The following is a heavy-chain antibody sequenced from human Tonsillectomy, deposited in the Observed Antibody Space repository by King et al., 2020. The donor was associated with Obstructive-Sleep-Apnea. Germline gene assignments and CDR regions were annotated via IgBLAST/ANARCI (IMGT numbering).Heavy chain of an antibody. J-gene: IGHJ5*02. V-gene: IGHV3-30*04. CDR1: GFRFRSYA. Sequence: VQLVESGGGEVQPGTSLRLSCVASGFRFRSYAMHWVRQAPGKGLEWVAVISYDGSDQYYTESLKGRFTISRDNYENTLYLEANSLRPEDTAVYFCARDPEDYHASSGNLDLWGLGTLAT. CDR2: ISYDGSDQ. D-gene: IGHD3-22*01. CDR3: ARDPEDYHASSGNLDL.